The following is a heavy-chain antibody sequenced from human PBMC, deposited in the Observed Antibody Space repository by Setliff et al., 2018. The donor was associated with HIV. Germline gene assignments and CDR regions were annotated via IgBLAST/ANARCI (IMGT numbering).Heavy chain of an antibody. CDR1: GGSISSGGFY. D-gene: IGHD2-21*02. CDR3: ARLSGDYYYFDY. Sequence: SETLSLTCTVTGGSISSGGFYWAWIRQPPGKGLEWIGTMYYSGNTYYSPSLKSRVTITADSSKNQLSLKLTSVTAADTAVYYCARLSGDYYYFDYWGQGTLVTVSS. J-gene: IGHJ4*02. CDR2: MYYSGNT. V-gene: IGHV4-39*01.